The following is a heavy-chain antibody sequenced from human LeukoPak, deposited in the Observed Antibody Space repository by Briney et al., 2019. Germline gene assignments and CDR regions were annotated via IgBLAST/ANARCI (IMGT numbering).Heavy chain of an antibody. CDR1: GGSISSYY. V-gene: IGHV4-59*12. J-gene: IGHJ4*02. Sequence: SETLSLTCTVSGGSISSYYWSWIRQPPGKGLEWIGEISHSGNTNYNPSLESRVTISVDKSKNQFSLKLSSVTAADTAVYFCARVTGTTPFDCWGQGTLVTVSS. CDR3: ARVTGTTPFDC. D-gene: IGHD1-1*01. CDR2: ISHSGNT.